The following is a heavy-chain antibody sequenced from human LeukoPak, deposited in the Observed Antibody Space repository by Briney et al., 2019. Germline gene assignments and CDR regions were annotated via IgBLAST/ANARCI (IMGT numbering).Heavy chain of an antibody. V-gene: IGHV3-43*01. CDR1: GFTFDYYN. Sequence: GGSLRLSCAASGFTFDYYNMHWVRQAPGKGLEWVSLITWNGDSTYYADSVEGRFTISRDNSKNSLYLQMNSLRTEDTALYYCAKDKWLRGYYYYYMDVWGKGTTVTVSS. CDR3: AKDKWLRGYYYYYMDV. CDR2: ITWNGDST. D-gene: IGHD5-12*01. J-gene: IGHJ6*03.